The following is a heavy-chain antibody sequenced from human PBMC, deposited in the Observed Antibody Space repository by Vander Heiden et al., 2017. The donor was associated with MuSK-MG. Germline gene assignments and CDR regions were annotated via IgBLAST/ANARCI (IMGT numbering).Heavy chain of an antibody. CDR1: GYTFTDYY. J-gene: IGHJ4*02. V-gene: IGHV1-2*02. Sequence: QVQLVQSGAELKRPGASVKVSCKASGYTFTDYYIHWVRQAPGQGLEWMGWINPNTDGTDCAQKFRARVTMTRDTSINTAYMDLRRLKSDDTAVYYCARGDDDILNGLDNWGQGTLVPVS. D-gene: IGHD3-9*01. CDR3: ARGDDDILNGLDN. CDR2: INPNTDGT.